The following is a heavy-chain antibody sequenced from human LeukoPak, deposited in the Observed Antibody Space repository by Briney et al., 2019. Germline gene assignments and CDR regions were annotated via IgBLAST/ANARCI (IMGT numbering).Heavy chain of an antibody. V-gene: IGHV3-23*01. CDR2: IIENGGET. J-gene: IGHJ4*02. Sequence: HSGGSLRLSCAASGLTFNKFAMSWVRQAPGRGLEWVSGIIENGGETYYADSVRGRFTISRDDSKNTLYLQMNSLRAEDTAVYYCAKDYEYNSNTWYFHWGRGTLVSVSS. D-gene: IGHD6-13*01. CDR3: AKDYEYNSNTWYFH. CDR1: GLTFNKFA.